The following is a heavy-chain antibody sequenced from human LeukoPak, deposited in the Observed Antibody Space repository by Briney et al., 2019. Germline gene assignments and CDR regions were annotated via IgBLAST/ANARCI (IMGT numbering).Heavy chain of an antibody. V-gene: IGHV3-53*01. CDR2: IYSGGST. D-gene: IGHD3-22*01. J-gene: IGHJ4*02. CDR3: ARVSYYDSSGYYFLSYVDY. CDR1: GFTVSSNY. Sequence: GGSLRLSCAASGFTVSSNYMSWVRQAPGKGLEWVSVIYSGGSTYYADSVRGRFAISRDNSKNTLYLQMNSLGAEDTAVYYCARVSYYDSSGYYFLSYVDYWGQGTLVTVSS.